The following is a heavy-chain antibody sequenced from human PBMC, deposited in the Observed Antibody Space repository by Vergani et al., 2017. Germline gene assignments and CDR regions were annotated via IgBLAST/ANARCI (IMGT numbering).Heavy chain of an antibody. CDR3: ATPQTVTTGGMEV. Sequence: EVQLVQSGAEVKKPGATMKISCKVSGYTFTDHYMHWVKQAPGKGLEWMGLVDPEDVETIYAEKFKGRVTIAADTSTDTAHLELSILRSEDTAVYYCATPQTVTTGGMEVWGQGTTVIVSS. J-gene: IGHJ6*02. V-gene: IGHV1-69-2*01. CDR2: VDPEDVET. D-gene: IGHD4-17*01. CDR1: GYTFTDHY.